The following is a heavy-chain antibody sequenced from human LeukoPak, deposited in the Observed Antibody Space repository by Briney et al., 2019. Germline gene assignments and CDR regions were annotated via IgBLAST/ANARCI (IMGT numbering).Heavy chain of an antibody. J-gene: IGHJ4*02. CDR3: ARGLSGYYYGSGSSWYFDY. CDR1: GGSISSYY. CDR2: IYYSGST. V-gene: IGHV4-59*01. D-gene: IGHD3-10*01. Sequence: PSETLSLTCTVSGGSISSYYWSWVRQPPGKGLEWIGYIYYSGSTNYNPSLKSRVTITVDTSKNQFSLKLSSVTAADTAVYYCARGLSGYYYGSGSSWYFDYWGQGTLVTVSS.